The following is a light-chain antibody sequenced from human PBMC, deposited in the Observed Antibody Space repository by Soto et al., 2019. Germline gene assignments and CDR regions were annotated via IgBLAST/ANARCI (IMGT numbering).Light chain of an antibody. J-gene: IGKJ3*01. V-gene: IGKV3-11*01. CDR2: DAS. CDR3: QQRSNWPPAK. Sequence: EIVLTQSPATLSLSPGERATLSCRASQSVSSYLAWYQQKPGQAHRLLIYDASNRATGIPARFSGSGSGTDFTLTISSLEPEDFAVYYCQQRSNWPPAKFGPGTKVDIK. CDR1: QSVSSY.